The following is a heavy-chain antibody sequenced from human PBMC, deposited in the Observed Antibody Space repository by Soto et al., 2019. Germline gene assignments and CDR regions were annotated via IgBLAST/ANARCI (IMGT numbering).Heavy chain of an antibody. Sequence: SVKVSCKASVYTFTSYGISWVRQAPGQGLEWMGGIIPIFGTANYAQKFQGRVTITADESTSTAYMELSSLRSEDTAVYYCARDGGSYDYWGQGTLVTVSS. CDR2: IIPIFGTA. D-gene: IGHD1-26*01. V-gene: IGHV1-69*13. J-gene: IGHJ4*02. CDR3: ARDGGSYDY. CDR1: VYTFTSYG.